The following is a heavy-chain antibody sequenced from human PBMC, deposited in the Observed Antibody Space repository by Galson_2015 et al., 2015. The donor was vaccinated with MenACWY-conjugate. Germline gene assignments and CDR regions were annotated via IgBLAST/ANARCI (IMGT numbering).Heavy chain of an antibody. J-gene: IGHJ4*02. D-gene: IGHD2-2*01. CDR3: ARVTYQLLFYYFDY. V-gene: IGHV3-7*03. CDR2: IKQDGSEK. Sequence: SLRLSCAASGFTFNSYLMSWVRQAPGKGLEWVANIKQDGSEKYYVDSVKGRFTISRDNAKNSLYLQMNSLRAEDTAVYYCARVTYQLLFYYFDYWGQGTLVTVSS. CDR1: GFTFNSYL.